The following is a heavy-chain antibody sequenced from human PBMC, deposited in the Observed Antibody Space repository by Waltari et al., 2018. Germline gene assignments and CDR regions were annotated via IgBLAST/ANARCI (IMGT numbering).Heavy chain of an antibody. V-gene: IGHV3-7*04. CDR3: ARADYGGSADYDY. Sequence: EVQLVASGGTLVQPGGSLRLSCVASGFTFRSFWMTWVRQAPGKGLEWLANINEDGSEKFYVDSVTGRFSISRDNAKNSLYLQMNTLTVEDTAVYYCARADYGGSADYDYWGQGTLVTVSS. CDR1: GFTFRSFW. CDR2: INEDGSEK. D-gene: IGHD4-17*01. J-gene: IGHJ4*02.